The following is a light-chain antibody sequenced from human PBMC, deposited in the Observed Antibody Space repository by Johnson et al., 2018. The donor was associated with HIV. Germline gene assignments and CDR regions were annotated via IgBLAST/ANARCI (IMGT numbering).Light chain of an antibody. V-gene: IGLV1-51*01. J-gene: IGLJ1*01. CDR1: TSNIGNNY. CDR3: GTWDCSLYAYV. CDR2: DNN. Sequence: QSVLTQPPSVSAAPGQKVTVSCSGSTSNIGNNYVSWYQQLPGTAPKLLIYDNNKRPSGIPDRFSGSKSGTSATLGITGLQTGDEADYYCGTWDCSLYAYVFGTGTKVTAL.